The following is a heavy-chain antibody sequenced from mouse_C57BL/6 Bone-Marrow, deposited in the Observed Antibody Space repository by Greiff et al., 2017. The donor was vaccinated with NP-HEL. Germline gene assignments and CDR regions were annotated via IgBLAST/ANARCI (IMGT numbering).Heavy chain of an antibody. J-gene: IGHJ1*03. V-gene: IGHV3-6*01. CDR1: GYSITSGYY. D-gene: IGHD1-1*01. CDR2: ISYDGST. CDR3: ARERAVVARRYYDV. Sequence: EVQVVESGPGLVKPSQSLSLTCSVTGYSITSGYYWNWIRQFPGNKLEWMGYISYDGSTNYNPFLKNRISITRATSKNQFFLKLKSVTPEDTATYDCARERAVVARRYYDVWDTGTTVTVSS.